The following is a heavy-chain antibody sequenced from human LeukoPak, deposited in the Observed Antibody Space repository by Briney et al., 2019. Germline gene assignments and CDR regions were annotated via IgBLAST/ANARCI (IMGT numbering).Heavy chain of an antibody. CDR1: GGSFSGYY. J-gene: IGHJ4*02. CDR2: INHSGST. CDR3: ARGSGDDILTGYYFDY. Sequence: KAPETLSLTCAVYGGSFSGYYWSWIGQPPGKGLEWIGEINHSGSTNYNPSLKSRVTISVDTSKNQFSLKLSSVTAADTAVYYCARGSGDDILTGYYFDYWGQGPLLPASS. V-gene: IGHV4-34*01. D-gene: IGHD3-9*01.